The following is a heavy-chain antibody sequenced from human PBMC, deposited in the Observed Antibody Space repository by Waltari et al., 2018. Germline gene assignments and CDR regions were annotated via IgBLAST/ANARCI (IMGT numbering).Heavy chain of an antibody. CDR3: ARSVVPAAYYGMDV. Sequence: QVQLVESGGGVVQPGRSLRLSCAASGFTFSSYGMHWVRQAPGKGLEWVAVIWYDGSNKNYADSVKGRLTISRDNSKNTLYLQMNSRRAEDTAVYYCARSVVPAAYYGMDVWGQGTTVTVSS. J-gene: IGHJ6*02. CDR1: GFTFSSYG. CDR2: IWYDGSNK. V-gene: IGHV3-33*01. D-gene: IGHD2-2*01.